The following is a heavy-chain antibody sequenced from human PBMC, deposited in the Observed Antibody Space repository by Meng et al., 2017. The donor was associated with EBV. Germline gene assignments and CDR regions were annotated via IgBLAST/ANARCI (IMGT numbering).Heavy chain of an antibody. CDR1: GYTFTSYA. J-gene: IGHJ5*02. Sequence: QVQLVQSGAEVKKPAASMKVPSKASGYTFTSYAMHWVRQAPGQRLEWMGWINAGNGNTKYSQKFQGRVTITRDTSASTAYMELSSLRSEDTAVYYCARRGGVADWFDPWGQGTLVTVSS. D-gene: IGHD2-15*01. CDR3: ARRGGVADWFDP. V-gene: IGHV1-3*01. CDR2: INAGNGNT.